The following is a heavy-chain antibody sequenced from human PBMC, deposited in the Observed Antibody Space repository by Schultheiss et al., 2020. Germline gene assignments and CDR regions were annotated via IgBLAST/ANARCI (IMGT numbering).Heavy chain of an antibody. J-gene: IGHJ5*02. CDR2: INPNSGGT. CDR3: ARAPATSIGNWFDP. V-gene: IGHV1-2*06. Sequence: ASVKVSCKASGYTFTGYYMHWVRQAPGQGLEWMGRINPNSGGTNYAQKFQGRVTMTRDTSISTAYMELSRLRSDDTAVYYCARAPATSIGNWFDPWGQGTLVTVSS. CDR1: GYTFTGYY. D-gene: IGHD2/OR15-2a*01.